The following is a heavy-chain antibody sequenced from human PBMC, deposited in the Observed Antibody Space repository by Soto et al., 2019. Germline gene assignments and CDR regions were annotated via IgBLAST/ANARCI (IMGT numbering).Heavy chain of an antibody. V-gene: IGHV4-4*02. CDR1: GGSISSGDW. CDR3: ARMYYYGSGSQALDY. CDR2: IYHSGST. Sequence: SETLSLTCAVSGGSISSGDWWSWVRQPPGKGLEWIGEIYHSGSTNCNPSLESRISMSIDKSNNQFSLRLSSVTAADTAVYFCARMYYYGSGSQALDYWGQGTLVTVS. J-gene: IGHJ4*02. D-gene: IGHD3-10*01.